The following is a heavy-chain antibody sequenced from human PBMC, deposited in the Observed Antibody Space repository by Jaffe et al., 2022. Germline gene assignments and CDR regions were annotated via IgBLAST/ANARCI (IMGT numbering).Heavy chain of an antibody. CDR2: IYYSGST. V-gene: IGHV4-39*01. Sequence: QLQLQESGPGLVKPSETLSLTCTVSGGSISSSSYYWGWIRQPPGKGLEWIGSIYYSGSTYYNPSLKSRVTISVDTSKNQFSLKLSSVTAADTAVYYCARRKLYLYYFDYWGQGTLVTVSS. J-gene: IGHJ4*02. CDR3: ARRKLYLYYFDY. CDR1: GGSISSSSYY.